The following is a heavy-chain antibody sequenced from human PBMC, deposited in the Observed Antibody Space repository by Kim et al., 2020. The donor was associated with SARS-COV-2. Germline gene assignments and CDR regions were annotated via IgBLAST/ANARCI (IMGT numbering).Heavy chain of an antibody. CDR2: INHSGST. Sequence: SETLSLTCAVYGGSFSGYYWSWIRQPPGKGLEWIGEINHSGSTNYNPSLKSRVTISVDTSKNQFSLKLSSVTAADTAVYYCARDGPYYGSGSYYWPYSQVFDYWGQGTLVTVSS. V-gene: IGHV4-34*01. CDR3: ARDGPYYGSGSYYWPYSQVFDY. CDR1: GGSFSGYY. D-gene: IGHD3-10*01. J-gene: IGHJ4*02.